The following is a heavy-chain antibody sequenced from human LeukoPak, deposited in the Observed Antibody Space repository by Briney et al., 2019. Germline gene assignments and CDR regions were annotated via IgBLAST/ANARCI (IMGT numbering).Heavy chain of an antibody. CDR1: GFTFSKYA. Sequence: PGGSLRLSCAASGFTFSKYAMSWVRQAPGKGLEWVSVIYSDGSTYYADSVKGRFTISRDNAKNSLYLQMNSLRAEDTAVYYCARGMTVIDYWGQGTLVTVSS. J-gene: IGHJ4*02. V-gene: IGHV3-23*03. D-gene: IGHD2-21*02. CDR3: ARGMTVIDY. CDR2: IYSDGST.